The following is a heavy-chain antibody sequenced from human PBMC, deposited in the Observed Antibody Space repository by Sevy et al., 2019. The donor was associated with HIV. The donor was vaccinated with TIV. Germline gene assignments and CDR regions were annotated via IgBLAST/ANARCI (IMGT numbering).Heavy chain of an antibody. CDR2: IIPIFGTT. CDR3: ALDSNAYDI. J-gene: IGHJ3*02. V-gene: IGHV1-69*06. Sequence: ASVKVSCKASGGTFNSYGINWVRQAPGQELEWMGGIIPIFGTTNYAQKFQGRVTITADKSTSTVHMELSSLRSEDTAEYYCALDSNAYDIWGQGTMVTVSS. D-gene: IGHD3-22*01. CDR1: GGTFNSYG.